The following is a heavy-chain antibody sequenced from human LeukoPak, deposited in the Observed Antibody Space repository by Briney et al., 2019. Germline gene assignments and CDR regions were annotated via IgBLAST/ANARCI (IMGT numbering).Heavy chain of an antibody. CDR2: ISSSSSYI. J-gene: IGHJ5*02. Sequence: GGSLRLSCAASGFTFSSYSMNWVRQAPGKGLEWVSSISSSSSYIYCADSVKGRFTVSRDNAKNSLYPQMNSLRAEDTAVYYGARVAVAGTNWFDPWGQGTLVTVSS. D-gene: IGHD6-19*01. CDR3: ARVAVAGTNWFDP. V-gene: IGHV3-21*01. CDR1: GFTFSSYS.